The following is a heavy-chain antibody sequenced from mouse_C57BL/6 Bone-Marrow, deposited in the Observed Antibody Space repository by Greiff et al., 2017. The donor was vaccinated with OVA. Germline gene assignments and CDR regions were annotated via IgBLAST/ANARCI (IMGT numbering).Heavy chain of an antibody. CDR1: GYAFSSSW. CDR2: IYPGDGDT. J-gene: IGHJ1*03. CDR3: ARSPYDYDGDWYFDV. Sequence: QVQLQQSGPELVKPGASVKISCKASGYAFSSSWMNWVKQRPGKGLEWIGRIYPGDGDTNYNGKFKGKATLTADKSSSPAYMQLSSLTSEDSAVYFCARSPYDYDGDWYFDVWGTGTTVTVSS. D-gene: IGHD2-4*01. V-gene: IGHV1-82*01.